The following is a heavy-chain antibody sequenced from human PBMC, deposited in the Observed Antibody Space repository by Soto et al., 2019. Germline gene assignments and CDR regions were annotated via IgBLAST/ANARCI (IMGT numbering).Heavy chain of an antibody. D-gene: IGHD2-2*01. CDR3: ARATLPRYCSSTSCXSPPYYYYGMXV. J-gene: IGHJ6*02. CDR2: IYYSGST. Sequence: SETLSLTCTVSGGSIISYYWSWIRQPPGKGLEWIGYIYYSGSTNYNPSLKSRVTISVDTSKNQFSLKLSSVTAADTAVYYCARATLPRYCSSTSCXSPPYYYYGMXVWGQGTTVXVSS. CDR1: GGSIISYY. V-gene: IGHV4-59*01.